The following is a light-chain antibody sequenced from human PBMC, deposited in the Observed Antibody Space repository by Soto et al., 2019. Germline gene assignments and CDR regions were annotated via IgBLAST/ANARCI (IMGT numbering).Light chain of an antibody. CDR2: GAS. CDR3: QQYVRAPWT. J-gene: IGKJ1*01. Sequence: EIVLTQSPVTLSLSPWERATLSCRSSQSVTSSYLAWYQQKPGQAPRLVMYGASIRTSGIPDRFSGSGSGTDFTLTISRLEPEDFAVYYCQQYVRAPWTFGQGTKVDIK. V-gene: IGKV3-20*01. CDR1: QSVTSSY.